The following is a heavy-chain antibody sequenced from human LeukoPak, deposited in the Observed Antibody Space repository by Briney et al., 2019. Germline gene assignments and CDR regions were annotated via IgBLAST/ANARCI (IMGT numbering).Heavy chain of an antibody. V-gene: IGHV4-39*07. CDR2: IYYSGST. Sequence: SETLSLTCTVSGGSISSSSYYWGWIRQPPGKGLEWIGSIYYSGSTYYNPSLKSRVTISVDTSKNQFSLKLSSVTAADTAVYYCARAVDWNYLYYFDYWGQGTLVTVSS. D-gene: IGHD1-7*01. CDR1: GGSISSSSYY. J-gene: IGHJ4*02. CDR3: ARAVDWNYLYYFDY.